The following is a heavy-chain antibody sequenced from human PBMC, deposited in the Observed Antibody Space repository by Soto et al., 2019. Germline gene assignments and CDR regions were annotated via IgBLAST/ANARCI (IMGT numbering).Heavy chain of an antibody. D-gene: IGHD2-2*01. CDR1: GFTFSSYG. V-gene: IGHV3-33*01. J-gene: IGHJ4*02. Sequence: LRLSCAASGFTFSSYGMHWVRQAPGMGLEWVAVIWYDGSTKYYAASVKGRFTISRDNSKKTLHLEMSSLRAEDTAMYYCAEGLHQGDIVVAPAVIPIGYWGQG. CDR2: IWYDGSTK. CDR3: AEGLHQGDIVVAPAVIPIGY.